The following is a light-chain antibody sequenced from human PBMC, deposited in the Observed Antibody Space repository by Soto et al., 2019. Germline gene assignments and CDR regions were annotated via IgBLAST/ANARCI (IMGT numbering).Light chain of an antibody. CDR1: SSDVGGYKF. CDR3: SSYSSSSKLL. V-gene: IGLV2-14*03. J-gene: IGLJ2*01. Sequence: QSALTQPASVSGSPGQSITISCSGTSSDVGGYKFVSWYQHHPGKAPKLIIYDVTNRPSGISHRFSASKPGNTASLIISGLQAEDEADYFCSSYSSSSKLLFVGGTKLTVL. CDR2: DVT.